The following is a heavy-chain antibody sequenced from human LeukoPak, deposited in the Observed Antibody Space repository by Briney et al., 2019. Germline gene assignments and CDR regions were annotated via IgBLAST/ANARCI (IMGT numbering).Heavy chain of an antibody. D-gene: IGHD6-13*01. J-gene: IGHJ4*02. Sequence: GGSLRLSCAASGFTLNMYAMNWVRQAPGKGLDWVSSLTGSGRGTYYAPSVKGRFTMSRDDSKNTLYLQMNSLRPDDTAVYFCAKIPATDPIDFWGQGTLVTVSS. V-gene: IGHV3-23*01. CDR3: AKIPATDPIDF. CDR2: LTGSGRGT. CDR1: GFTLNMYA.